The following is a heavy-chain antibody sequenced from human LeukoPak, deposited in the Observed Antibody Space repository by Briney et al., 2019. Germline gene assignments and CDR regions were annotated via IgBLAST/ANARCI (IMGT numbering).Heavy chain of an antibody. CDR2: IWYDGSNK. J-gene: IGHJ5*02. D-gene: IGHD2-2*01. CDR3: ARGYCSSTSCVWFDP. CDR1: GFTFSSYG. Sequence: GGSLRLSCAASGFTFSSYGMHWVRQAPGKGLEWVALIWYDGSNKYYADSVKGRFTISRDNSKNTLYLQMNSLRAEDTAVYYCARGYCSSTSCVWFDPWGQGTLVTVSS. V-gene: IGHV3-33*01.